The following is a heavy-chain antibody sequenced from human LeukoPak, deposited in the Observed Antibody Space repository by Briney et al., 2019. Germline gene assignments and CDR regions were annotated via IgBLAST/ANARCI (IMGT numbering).Heavy chain of an antibody. CDR2: ISGSGGST. CDR3: AKDPTVTTNWYFDL. CDR1: GFTFSSYA. Sequence: GGSLRLSCAASGFTFSSYAMGWVRQAPGKGLEWVSAISGSGGSTYYADSVKGRFTISRDNSKNTLYLQMNSLRAEDTAVYYCAKDPTVTTNWYFDLWGRGTLVTVSS. J-gene: IGHJ2*01. D-gene: IGHD4-17*01. V-gene: IGHV3-23*01.